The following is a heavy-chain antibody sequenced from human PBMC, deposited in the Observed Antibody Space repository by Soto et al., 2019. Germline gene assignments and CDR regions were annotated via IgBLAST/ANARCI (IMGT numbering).Heavy chain of an antibody. D-gene: IGHD2-15*01. CDR3: ARVYCSGGSCYSIDY. Sequence: ASVKVSCKASGYTFTSYYMHWVRQAPGQGLEWMGIINPSGGSTSYAQKFQGRVTMTRDTSTSTVYTELSSLRSEDTAVYYCARVYCSGGSCYSIDYWGQGTLVPVSS. CDR1: GYTFTSYY. J-gene: IGHJ4*02. CDR2: INPSGGST. V-gene: IGHV1-46*03.